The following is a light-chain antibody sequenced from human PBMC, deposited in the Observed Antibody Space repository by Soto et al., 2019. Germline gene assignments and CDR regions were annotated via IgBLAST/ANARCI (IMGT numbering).Light chain of an antibody. Sequence: DIPLTQSPSILSASVGDRVTITCRASQSIGSWLAWYQQKPGQAPNLLIFQTSNFESGVPSRFSGSGSGTEFTHTISSLQPEDFATYYCQQCNTYSTFGQGTKVESK. CDR3: QQCNTYST. CDR1: QSIGSW. CDR2: QTS. V-gene: IGKV1-5*03. J-gene: IGKJ1*01.